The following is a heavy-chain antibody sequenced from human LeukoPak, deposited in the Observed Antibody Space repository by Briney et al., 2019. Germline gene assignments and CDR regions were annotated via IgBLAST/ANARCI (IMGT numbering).Heavy chain of an antibody. CDR1: GGSISSSSYY. Sequence: SETLSLTCTVSGGSISSSSYYWGWIRQPPGKGLEWIGSIYYSGSTYYNPSLKSRVTISVDTSKNQFSLKLSSVTAADTAVYYCARGAKEYGSGSSDYWGQGTLVTVSS. CDR2: IYYSGST. CDR3: ARGAKEYGSGSSDY. V-gene: IGHV4-39*01. J-gene: IGHJ4*02. D-gene: IGHD3-10*01.